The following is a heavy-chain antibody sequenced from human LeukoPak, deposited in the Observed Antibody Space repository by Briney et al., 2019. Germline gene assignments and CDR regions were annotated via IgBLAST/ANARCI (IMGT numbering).Heavy chain of an antibody. D-gene: IGHD4-17*01. CDR1: GDSISSYY. Sequence: SETLSLTCTVSGDSISSYYWSWIRQAPGKGLEFIGYTYKSATTNYNPSLKSRVTISVDTSKNQFSLKLSSVTAADTAVYYCARGKLTTAADAFDIWGQGTMVTVSS. V-gene: IGHV4-59*12. CDR2: TYKSATT. J-gene: IGHJ3*02. CDR3: ARGKLTTAADAFDI.